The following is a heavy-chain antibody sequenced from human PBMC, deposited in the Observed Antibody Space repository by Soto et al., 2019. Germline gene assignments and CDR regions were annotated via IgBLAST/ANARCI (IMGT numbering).Heavy chain of an antibody. D-gene: IGHD6-13*01. J-gene: IGHJ4*02. CDR1: GGTFSSYA. Sequence: QVKLVQPGAEVKKPGSSLKFSCKASGGTFSSYAFSWVRQPPGQGLEWMGGIIPIFGTANYAQKFQGRVTITADESTSTAYMELSSLRSEDTAVYYCAREYSSSWYYFDYWGQGTLVTVSS. CDR3: AREYSSSWYYFDY. CDR2: IIPIFGTA. V-gene: IGHV1-69*01.